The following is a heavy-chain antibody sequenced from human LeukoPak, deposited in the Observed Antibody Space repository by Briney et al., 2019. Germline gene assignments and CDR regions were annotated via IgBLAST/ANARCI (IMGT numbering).Heavy chain of an antibody. Sequence: PGGSLRLSCAASGFTFSDSAMHWVRQASGKGLEWVGRIRSKANSYATAYAASVKGRFTISRDDSKNTAYLQMNSLKTEDTAVYYCTRHYSSGWYDFDYWGQGTLVTVSS. CDR1: GFTFSDSA. CDR2: IRSKANSYAT. V-gene: IGHV3-73*01. CDR3: TRHYSSGWYDFDY. D-gene: IGHD6-19*01. J-gene: IGHJ4*02.